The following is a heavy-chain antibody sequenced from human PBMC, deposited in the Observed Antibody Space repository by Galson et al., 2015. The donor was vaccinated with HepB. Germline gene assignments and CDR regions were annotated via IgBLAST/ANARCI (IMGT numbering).Heavy chain of an antibody. J-gene: IGHJ5*02. CDR2: IWYDGSNK. CDR3: ARATKTGTTYPGWFDP. D-gene: IGHD1-7*01. V-gene: IGHV3-33*01. Sequence: SLRLSCAASGFTFSSYGMHWVCQAPGKGLEWVAVIWYDGSNKYYADSVKGRFTISRDNSKNTLYLQMNSLRAEDTAVYYCARATKTGTTYPGWFDPWGQGTLVTVSS. CDR1: GFTFSSYG.